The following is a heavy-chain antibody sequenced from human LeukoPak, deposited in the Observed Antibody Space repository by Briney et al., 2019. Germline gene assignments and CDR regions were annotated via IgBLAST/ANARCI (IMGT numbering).Heavy chain of an antibody. CDR1: GGSISSYY. J-gene: IGHJ2*01. Sequence: SETLSLTCTVSGGSISSYYWSWIRQPPGKGLEWIGYIYYSGSTNYNPSLKSRVTISVDTSKNQFSLKLSSVTAADTAVYYCARDGWGSGTGWYFDLWGRGTLVTVSS. V-gene: IGHV4-59*01. CDR2: IYYSGST. CDR3: ARDGWGSGTGWYFDL. D-gene: IGHD3-10*01.